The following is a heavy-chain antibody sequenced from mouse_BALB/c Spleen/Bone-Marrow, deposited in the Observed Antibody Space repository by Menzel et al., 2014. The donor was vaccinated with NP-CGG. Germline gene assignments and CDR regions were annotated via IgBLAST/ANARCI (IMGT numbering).Heavy chain of an antibody. J-gene: IGHJ3*01. CDR2: INPSSGYT. Sequence: QVQLQQSGAELARPGGSVKLSCKASGYTFDYYTVQWVKQRPGQGLEWIGYINPSSGYTNYNQKFKDKATLTADKSYSTAYMQLSSLTSEDSAVYYCARDVYGSWFAYWGQGTLVTVSA. CDR1: GYTFDYYT. D-gene: IGHD2-2*01. CDR3: ARDVYGSWFAY. V-gene: IGHV1-4*01.